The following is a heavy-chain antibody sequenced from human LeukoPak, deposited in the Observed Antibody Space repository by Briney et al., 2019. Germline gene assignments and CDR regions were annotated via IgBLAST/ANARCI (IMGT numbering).Heavy chain of an antibody. CDR3: ARAYPRSSSPPVPFDI. V-gene: IGHV3-21*01. J-gene: IGHJ3*02. CDR2: ISSSSSYI. CDR1: GFTFSSHS. D-gene: IGHD6-6*01. Sequence: GGSLRLSCAASGFTFSSHSMNWVRQAPGKGLEWVSSISSSSSYIYYADSVKGRFTISRDNAKNSLYLQMNSLRAEDTAVYYCARAYPRSSSPPVPFDIWGQGTMVTVSS.